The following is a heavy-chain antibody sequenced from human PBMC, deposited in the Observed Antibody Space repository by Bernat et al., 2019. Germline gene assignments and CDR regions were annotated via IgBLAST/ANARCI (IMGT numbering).Heavy chain of an antibody. CDR1: GFTFSNYW. CDR2: ISSDGSTT. V-gene: IGHV3-74*01. D-gene: IGHD5-18*01. J-gene: IGHJ5*02. Sequence: EVQLVESGGGFVQPGGSLRLSCAASGFTFSNYWMHWVRQAPGKGLVWVSRISSDGSTTSYVDSVKGRFTISRDNAKNTLFLQMNSLSAEDTAVYFCAREGSDTPYNWFDTWGQGTLVTVSS. CDR3: AREGSDTPYNWFDT.